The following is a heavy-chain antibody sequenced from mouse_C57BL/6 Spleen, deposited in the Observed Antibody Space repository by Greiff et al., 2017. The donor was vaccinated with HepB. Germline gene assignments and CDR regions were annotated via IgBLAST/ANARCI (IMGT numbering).Heavy chain of an antibody. CDR3: ARKDYGGSYWYFDV. CDR2: IYPGSGST. CDR1: GYTFTSYW. D-gene: IGHD1-1*01. V-gene: IGHV1-55*01. Sequence: VQLQQPGAELVKPGASVKMSCKASGYTFTSYWITWVKQRPGQGLEWIGDIYPGSGSTNYNEKFKSKATLTVDTSSSTAYMQLSSLTSEDSAVYYCARKDYGGSYWYFDVWGTGTTVTVSS. J-gene: IGHJ1*03.